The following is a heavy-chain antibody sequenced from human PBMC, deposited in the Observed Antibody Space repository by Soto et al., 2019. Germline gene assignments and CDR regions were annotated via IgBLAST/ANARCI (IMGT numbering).Heavy chain of an antibody. J-gene: IGHJ6*02. V-gene: IGHV1-2*04. CDR1: GYTFTGYY. D-gene: IGHD2-2*01. CDR2: INPNSGGT. Sequence: ASVKVSCKASGYTFTGYYMHWVRQAPGQGLEWMGWINPNSGGTNYAQKFQGWVTMTRDTSISTAYMELSRLRSDDTAVYYCATSLRGYCSGTSCYADYYYGMDVWGQGTTVTVSS. CDR3: ATSLRGYCSGTSCYADYYYGMDV.